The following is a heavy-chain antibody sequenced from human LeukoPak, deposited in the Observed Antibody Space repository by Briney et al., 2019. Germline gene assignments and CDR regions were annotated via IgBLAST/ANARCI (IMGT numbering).Heavy chain of an antibody. CDR2: FDPEDGET. D-gene: IGHD6-19*01. Sequence: GASVKVSCKVSGYTLTELSMHWVRQAPGKGLEWMGGFDPEDGETIYAQKFQGRVTMTEDTSTDTAYMELSSLRSEDTAVYYCARTRIAVAGTGGLRGYYYYYGMDVWGQGTTVTVSS. V-gene: IGHV1-24*01. CDR3: ARTRIAVAGTGGLRGYYYYYGMDV. J-gene: IGHJ6*02. CDR1: GYTLTELS.